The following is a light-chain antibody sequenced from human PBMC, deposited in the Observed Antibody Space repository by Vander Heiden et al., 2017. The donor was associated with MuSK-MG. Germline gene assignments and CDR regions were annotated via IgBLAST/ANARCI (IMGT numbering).Light chain of an antibody. CDR1: NIGSKN. J-gene: IGLJ2*01. V-gene: IGLV3-9*01. CDR3: QVWDSRVV. CDR2: RDS. Sequence: SYELTQPLSVSVALGQTARITCGGNNIGSKNVHWYQQKPGQAPVLVIYRDSNRPSGIPERFSGSNSGTTATLTISRAQAGDESYYYCQVWDSRVVFGGGTKLT.